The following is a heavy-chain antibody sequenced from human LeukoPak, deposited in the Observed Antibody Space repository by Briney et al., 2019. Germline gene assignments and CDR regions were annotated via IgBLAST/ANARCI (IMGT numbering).Heavy chain of an antibody. D-gene: IGHD4-17*01. V-gene: IGHV1-8*01. CDR1: GYTFTSYN. CDR3: ARGTDYGDYEDY. J-gene: IGHJ4*02. Sequence: ASVKVSCKASGYTFTSYNINWVRQATGQGLEWMGWMNPNSGNTGYAQKFQGRVTVTRNTSISTAYMELSSLRSEDTAVYYCARGTDYGDYEDYWGQGTLVTVSS. CDR2: MNPNSGNT.